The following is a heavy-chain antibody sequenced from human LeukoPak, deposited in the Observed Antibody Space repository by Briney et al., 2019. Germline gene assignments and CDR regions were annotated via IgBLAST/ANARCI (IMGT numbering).Heavy chain of an antibody. Sequence: ASVKVSCKASGYTFTSYVINWVRQATGQGLEWMGWMNPNSGNTGYAQKFQGRVTMTRNTSISTAYMELSSLRSEDTAVYYCARVRSSRNWFDPWGQGTLVTVSS. CDR1: GYTFTSYV. CDR2: MNPNSGNT. J-gene: IGHJ5*02. CDR3: ARVRSSRNWFDP. V-gene: IGHV1-8*01.